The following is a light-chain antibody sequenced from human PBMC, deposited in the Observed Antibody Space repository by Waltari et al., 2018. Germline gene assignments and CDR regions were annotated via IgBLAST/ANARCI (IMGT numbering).Light chain of an antibody. CDR2: WAS. J-gene: IGKJ3*01. CDR3: QQYYNTPLT. Sequence: DIVMTQSPESRVGSLGERATINCKSSLSLLYNSNNKNYLAWYQQKPGQPPKLLIYWASTRESGVPERFSGSGSRTDFTLTISSLQAEDVAVYFCQQYYNTPLTFGPGTKVDVK. V-gene: IGKV4-1*01. CDR1: LSLLYNSNNKNY.